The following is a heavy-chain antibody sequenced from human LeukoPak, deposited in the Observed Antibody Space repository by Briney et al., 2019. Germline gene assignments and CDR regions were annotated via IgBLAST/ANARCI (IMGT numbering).Heavy chain of an antibody. D-gene: IGHD3-10*01. Sequence: LRLSCAASGFTFDDYAMHWVRQAPGKGLEWVSGISWNSGSIGYADSVKGRFTISRDNAKNSLHLQMNSLRAEDTALYYCAKDYGSGSYRYYFDYWGQGTLVTVSS. CDR2: ISWNSGSI. CDR1: GFTFDDYA. J-gene: IGHJ4*02. CDR3: AKDYGSGSYRYYFDY. V-gene: IGHV3-9*01.